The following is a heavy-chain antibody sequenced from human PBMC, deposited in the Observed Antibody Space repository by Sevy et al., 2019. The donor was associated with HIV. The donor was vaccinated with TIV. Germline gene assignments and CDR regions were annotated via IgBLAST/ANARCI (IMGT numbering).Heavy chain of an antibody. V-gene: IGHV3-30*04. CDR2: ISYDGSNK. Sequence: GGSLRLSCAASGFTFSSYAMHWVRQAPGKGLEWVAVISYDGSNKYYADSVKGRFTISRDNSKNTRYLQMNSLRAEDTAVYYCARDSGEWRAYYYYYGMDVWGQGTTVTVSS. D-gene: IGHD3-3*01. CDR3: ARDSGEWRAYYYYYGMDV. CDR1: GFTFSSYA. J-gene: IGHJ6*02.